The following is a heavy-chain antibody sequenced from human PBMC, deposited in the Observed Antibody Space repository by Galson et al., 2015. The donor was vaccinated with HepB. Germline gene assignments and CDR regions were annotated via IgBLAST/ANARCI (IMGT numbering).Heavy chain of an antibody. CDR1: GGSISSSSYY. J-gene: IGHJ4*02. D-gene: IGHD6-13*01. CDR3: ARRGRGGTYSSSWYTFDY. Sequence: ETLSLTCTVSGGSISSSSYYWGWIRQPPGKGLEWIGSIYYSGSTYYNPSLKSRVTISVDTSKNQFSLKLSSVTAADTAVYYCARRGRGGTYSSSWYTFDYWGQGTLVTVSS. V-gene: IGHV4-39*01. CDR2: IYYSGST.